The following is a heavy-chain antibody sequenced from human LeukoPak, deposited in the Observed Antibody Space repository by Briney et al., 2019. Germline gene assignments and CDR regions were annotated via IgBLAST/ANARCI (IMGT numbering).Heavy chain of an antibody. D-gene: IGHD3-9*01. CDR2: INHSGST. J-gene: IGHJ6*03. CDR3: ARRRDILTGYFRSGYYMDV. Sequence: SETLSLTCAVYGGSFSGYYWSWIRQPPGKGLEWIGEINHSGSTNYNPSLKSRVTISVDTSKNQFSLKLSSVTAADTAVYYCARRRDILTGYFRSGYYMDVWGKGTTVTISS. CDR1: GGSFSGYY. V-gene: IGHV4-34*01.